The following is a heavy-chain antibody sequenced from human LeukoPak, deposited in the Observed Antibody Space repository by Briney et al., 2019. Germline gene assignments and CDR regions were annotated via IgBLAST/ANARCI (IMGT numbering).Heavy chain of an antibody. CDR1: RYSFTSYW. CDR3: ARQSFHLKEHFDAFDI. V-gene: IGHV5-51*01. J-gene: IGHJ3*02. D-gene: IGHD1-26*01. Sequence: GESLKISCKGSRYSFTSYWIGWVRQMPGKGLEWMGIIYPGDSDTRYSPSFQGQVTISADRSISTAYLQWSSLKASDTAMYYCARQSFHLKEHFDAFDIWGQGTMVTVSS. CDR2: IYPGDSDT.